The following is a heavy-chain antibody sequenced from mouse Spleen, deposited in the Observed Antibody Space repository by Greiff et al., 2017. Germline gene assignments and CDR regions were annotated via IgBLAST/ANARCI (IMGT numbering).Heavy chain of an antibody. Sequence: EVMLVESGGGLVQPGGSRKLSCAASGFTFSSFGMHWVRQAPEKGLEWVAYISSGSSTIYYADTVKGRFTISRDNPKNTLFLQMTSLRSEDTAMYYCATPIYDGYYVAMDYWGQGTSVTVSS. D-gene: IGHD2-3*01. V-gene: IGHV5-17*02. CDR1: GFTFSSFG. J-gene: IGHJ4*01. CDR3: ATPIYDGYYVAMDY. CDR2: ISSGSSTI.